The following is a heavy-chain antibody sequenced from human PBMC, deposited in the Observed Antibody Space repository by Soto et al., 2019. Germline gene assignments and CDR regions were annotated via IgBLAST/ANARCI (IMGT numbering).Heavy chain of an antibody. J-gene: IGHJ1*01. CDR2: IYYSGIT. CDR1: GVSISNSSYY. V-gene: IGHV4-39*01. CDR3: ARHGSN. Sequence: SETLSLTCTVSGVSISNSSYYWGWIRRPPGKGLEWIGTIYYSGITNYNPSLKSRVTISVDTSKNQFSLKLTSVTAADTAVYYCARHGSNWGQGTLVTVSS.